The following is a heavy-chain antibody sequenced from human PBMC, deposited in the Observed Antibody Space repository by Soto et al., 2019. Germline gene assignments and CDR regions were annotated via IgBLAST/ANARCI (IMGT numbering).Heavy chain of an antibody. V-gene: IGHV3-21*01. J-gene: IGHJ5*02. CDR3: VFFREENGNRARSTVSAFLMNRSSDP. D-gene: IGHD3-3*01. Sequence: ETGREWVSSVSTSTGATYYAGSVKGRFTLSRDNAKNSLYLQIKSLRAEDTAVYYCVFFREENGNRARSTVSAFLMNRSSDP. CDR2: VSTSTGAT.